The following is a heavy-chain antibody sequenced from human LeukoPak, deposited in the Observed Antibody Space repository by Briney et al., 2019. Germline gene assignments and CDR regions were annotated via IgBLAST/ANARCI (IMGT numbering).Heavy chain of an antibody. CDR2: IYYNGRT. CDR1: GASISSSSFY. CDR3: ARVHYYDASDYSTSNWFDP. J-gene: IGHJ5*02. V-gene: IGHV4-39*07. D-gene: IGHD3-22*01. Sequence: KASETLSLTCTVSGASISSSSFYWGWIRQPPGKGLEWIANIYYNGRTYYNPSLKSRVTISLDPSKNQFSLKLTSVAAADTALYHCARVHYYDASDYSTSNWFDPWGQGTLVTVSS.